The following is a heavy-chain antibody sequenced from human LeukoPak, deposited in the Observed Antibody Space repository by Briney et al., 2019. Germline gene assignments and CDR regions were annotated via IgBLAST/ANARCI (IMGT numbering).Heavy chain of an antibody. CDR2: INPTGGST. D-gene: IGHD3-22*01. CDR3: ARDPAFRDEWLLPFDY. V-gene: IGHV1-46*01. Sequence: ASVKVSCKASGYTFTSYYMHWVRQAPGQGLEWMGLINPTGGSTGYAQKFQGRVTMTRDMSTSTVYMELSSLRSEDTAVYYCARDPAFRDEWLLPFDYWGQGTLVTVSS. CDR1: GYTFTSYY. J-gene: IGHJ4*02.